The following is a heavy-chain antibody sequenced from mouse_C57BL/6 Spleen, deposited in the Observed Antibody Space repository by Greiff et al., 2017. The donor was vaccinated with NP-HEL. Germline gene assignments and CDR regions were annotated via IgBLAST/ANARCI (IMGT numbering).Heavy chain of an antibody. CDR2: INPGSGGT. J-gene: IGHJ3*01. Sequence: VKLMESGAELVRPGTSVKVSCKASGYAFTNYLIEWVKQRPGQGLEWIGVINPGSGGTNYNEKFKGKATLTADKSSSTAYMQLSSLTSEDSAVYFCAREGIRLRFAYWGQGTLVTVSA. CDR1: GYAFTNYL. V-gene: IGHV1-54*01. CDR3: AREGIRLRFAY. D-gene: IGHD2-4*01.